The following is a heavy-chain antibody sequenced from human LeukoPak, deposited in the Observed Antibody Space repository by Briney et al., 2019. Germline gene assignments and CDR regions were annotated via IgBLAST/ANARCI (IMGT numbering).Heavy chain of an antibody. CDR2: LSASGLNT. Sequence: PGGSLRLSCAASGFTFSNFAMTWVRQAPGKGLEWVSTLSASGLNTYYADSVKGRFTISRDNSRNTMFLQMNSLRADDTAVYYCAKGTGNPHYFHYYFGVWGKGTTVTVSS. V-gene: IGHV3-23*01. CDR3: AKGTGNPHYFHYYFGV. CDR1: GFTFSNFA. J-gene: IGHJ6*03. D-gene: IGHD2/OR15-2a*01.